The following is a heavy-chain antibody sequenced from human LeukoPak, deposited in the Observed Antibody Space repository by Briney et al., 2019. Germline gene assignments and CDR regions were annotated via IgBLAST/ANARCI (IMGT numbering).Heavy chain of an antibody. CDR1: GFNVSNNY. J-gene: IGHJ6*02. CDR3: ARDKYYYDSSGYYAPYYYYGMDV. V-gene: IGHV3-53*01. D-gene: IGHD3-22*01. Sequence: PGGSLRLSCAASGFNVSNNYMSWVRQAPGKGLEWVSVIYSGGSTYYADSVKGRFTISRDNSKNTLYLQMNSLRAEDTAVYYCARDKYYYDSSGYYAPYYYYGMDVWGQGTTVTVSS. CDR2: IYSGGST.